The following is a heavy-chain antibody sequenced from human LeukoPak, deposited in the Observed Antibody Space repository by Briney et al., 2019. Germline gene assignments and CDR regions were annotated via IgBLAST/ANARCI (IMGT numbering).Heavy chain of an antibody. J-gene: IGHJ4*02. D-gene: IGHD6-13*01. CDR3: ARYWGSWSADY. Sequence: GGSLRLSCAASGFTFSTYAMHWVRQAPGKGLEWVAVISYDGSNKYYADSVKGRFTSSRDNAKSSLYLQMNSLRAEDTAVYYCARYWGSWSADYWGQGTLVTVSS. V-gene: IGHV3-30-3*01. CDR1: GFTFSTYA. CDR2: ISYDGSNK.